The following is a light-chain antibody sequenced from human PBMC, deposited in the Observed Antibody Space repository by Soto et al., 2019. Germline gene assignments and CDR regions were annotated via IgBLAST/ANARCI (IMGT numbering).Light chain of an antibody. CDR3: QSYDNSVSWV. CDR1: SGSIAGNY. Sequence: NFMLTQPHSVSESPGKTVTISCTRSSGSIAGNYVQWYQQRPGGAPTILIYGENQRPSGVPGRFSGSIDTSSNSAPLTISGLKTEDEADYYCQSYDNSVSWVFGGGTKLTVL. CDR2: GEN. J-gene: IGLJ3*02. V-gene: IGLV6-57*04.